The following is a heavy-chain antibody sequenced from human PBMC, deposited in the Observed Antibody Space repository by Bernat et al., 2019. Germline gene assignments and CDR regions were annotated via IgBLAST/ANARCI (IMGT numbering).Heavy chain of an antibody. D-gene: IGHD6-13*01. CDR1: GFTFSSYA. V-gene: IGHV3-23*01. J-gene: IGHJ3*02. CDR3: AEAGYIAAAPDAFDI. CDR2: ISGSGGST. Sequence: EVQLLESGGGLVQPGGSLRRSCAASGFTFSSYAMSWVRQAPGKGLEWVSAISGSGGSTYYADSVKGRFTISRDNSKNSLYLQMNSLRTKDTALYYCAEAGYIAAAPDAFDIWGRGTMVTVSS.